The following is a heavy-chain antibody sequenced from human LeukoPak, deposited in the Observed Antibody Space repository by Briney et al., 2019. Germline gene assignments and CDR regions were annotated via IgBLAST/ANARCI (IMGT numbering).Heavy chain of an antibody. CDR2: INHSGST. J-gene: IGHJ4*02. Sequence: SETLSLTCAVYGGSFSGYYWSWIRQPPGKGLEWIGEINHSGSTNYNPSLKSRVTISVDTSKNQFSLKLSSVTAADTAVYYCERASTTGEMATIAEVVDYWGQGTLVTVSS. V-gene: IGHV4-34*01. CDR1: GGSFSGYY. D-gene: IGHD5-12*01. CDR3: ERASTTGEMATIAEVVDY.